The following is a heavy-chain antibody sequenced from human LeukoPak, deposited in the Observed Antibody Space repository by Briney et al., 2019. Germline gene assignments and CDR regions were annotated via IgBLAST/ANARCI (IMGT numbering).Heavy chain of an antibody. CDR2: ISYDGSNE. Sequence: GGSLRLSCAASEFNLSNYAMHWVRQAPGKGLEWVAVISYDGSNEYYADSVKGRFTISRDTSKNTLYLQMNSLRAEDTAVYYCARGDFWSGYWNYYMDVWGKGTTVTVSS. CDR1: EFNLSNYA. CDR3: ARGDFWSGYWNYYMDV. J-gene: IGHJ6*03. D-gene: IGHD3-3*01. V-gene: IGHV3-30-3*01.